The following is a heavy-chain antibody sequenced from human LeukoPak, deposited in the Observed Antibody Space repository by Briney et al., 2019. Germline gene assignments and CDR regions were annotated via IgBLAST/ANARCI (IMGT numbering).Heavy chain of an antibody. CDR3: ARAAYWFDP. CDR2: IYTSGST. Sequence: SQTLSLTCTVSGGSISSGSYYWSWIRQPAGTGLEWIGRIYTSGSTNYNPSLKSRVTISVDTSKNQFSLKLSSVTAADTAVYYCARAAYWFDPWGQGTLVTVSS. J-gene: IGHJ5*02. V-gene: IGHV4-61*02. CDR1: GGSISSGSYY.